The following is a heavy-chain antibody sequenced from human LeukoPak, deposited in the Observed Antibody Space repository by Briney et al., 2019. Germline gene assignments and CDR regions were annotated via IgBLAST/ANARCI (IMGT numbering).Heavy chain of an antibody. Sequence: PSETLSLPCTVSGGSISSSSYYWGWIRQPPGKGLEWIGSIYYSGSTYYNPSLKSRVTISVDTSKNQFSLKLSSVTAADTAVYYCARQWELRFSFDPWGQGTLVTVSS. J-gene: IGHJ5*02. CDR2: IYYSGST. CDR1: GGSISSSSYY. V-gene: IGHV4-39*01. CDR3: ARQWELRFSFDP. D-gene: IGHD1-26*01.